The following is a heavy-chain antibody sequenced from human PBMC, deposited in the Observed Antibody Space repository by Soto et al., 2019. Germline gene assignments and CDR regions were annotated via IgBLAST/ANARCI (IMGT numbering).Heavy chain of an antibody. CDR3: VMVDNYVTPTPQDV. Sequence: QVQLVQSGDEVKKPGASVKVSCKPSGYIFVNYGIAWVRQAPRQGLKWMGWISPYTGNTHSASKAQGRLTMTTDTSTRTAYMDMGRLKSADTSVYYCVMVDNYVTPTPQDVWGQGTTVTVSS. CDR1: GYIFVNYG. D-gene: IGHD3-16*01. V-gene: IGHV1-18*01. J-gene: IGHJ6*02. CDR2: ISPYTGNT.